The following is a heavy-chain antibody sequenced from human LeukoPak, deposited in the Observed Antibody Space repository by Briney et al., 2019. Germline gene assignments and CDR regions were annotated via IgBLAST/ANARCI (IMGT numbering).Heavy chain of an antibody. CDR1: GFTFSSYA. D-gene: IGHD3-10*01. Sequence: GGSLRLSCAASGFTFSSYAMHWVRQAPGKGLEWVAVISYDGSNKYYADSVKGRLTISRDNSKNTLYLQMNSLRAEDTAVYYCARADYGSGSYFVGLYYYYGMDVWGKGTTVTVSS. CDR3: ARADYGSGSYFVGLYYYYGMDV. V-gene: IGHV3-30*04. J-gene: IGHJ6*04. CDR2: ISYDGSNK.